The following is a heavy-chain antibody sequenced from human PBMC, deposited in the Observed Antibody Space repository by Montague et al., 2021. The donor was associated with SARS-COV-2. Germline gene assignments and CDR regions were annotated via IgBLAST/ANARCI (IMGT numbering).Heavy chain of an antibody. CDR2: IYYSGST. D-gene: IGHD3-22*01. Sequence: SETLSLTCTVSGGSISSYYWSWIRQPPGKGLEWIGYIYYSGSTNYNPSLKSRVTISVDTSKNQFSLKLSSVTAADTAVYYCARIWYSSGYRGMYYFDYWGQGTLVTVSS. V-gene: IGHV4-59*01. CDR3: ARIWYSSGYRGMYYFDY. CDR1: GGSISSYY. J-gene: IGHJ4*02.